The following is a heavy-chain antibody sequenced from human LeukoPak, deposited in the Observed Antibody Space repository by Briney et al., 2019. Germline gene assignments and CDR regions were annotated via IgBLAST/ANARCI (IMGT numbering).Heavy chain of an antibody. CDR1: GGSFSGYY. CDR3: ARLNGLGYYYYYMDV. J-gene: IGHJ6*03. Sequence: SETXSLTCAVYGGSFSGYYWSWIRQPPGKGXEXXGEXNHSGSTNYNPSLKSRVTISVDTSKNQFSLKLSSVTAADTAVYYCARLNGLGYYYYYMDVWGKGTTVTVSS. V-gene: IGHV4-34*01. CDR2: XNHSGST. D-gene: IGHD3-16*01.